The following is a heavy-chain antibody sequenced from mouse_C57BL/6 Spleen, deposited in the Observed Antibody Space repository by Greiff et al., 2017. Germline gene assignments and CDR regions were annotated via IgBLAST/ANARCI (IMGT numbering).Heavy chain of an antibody. CDR2: IHPNSGST. J-gene: IGHJ2*01. V-gene: IGHV1-64*01. CDR3: ARSDSGSYVDC. CDR1: GYTFTSYW. Sequence: VQLQQPGAELVKPGASVKLSCKASGYTFTSYWMHWVKQRPGQGLEWIGMIHPNSGSTNYNEKFKSKATLTVDKSSSTAYMQLSSLTSEDSAVCYCARSDSGSYVDCWGHGTTLTVSS. D-gene: IGHD1-3*01.